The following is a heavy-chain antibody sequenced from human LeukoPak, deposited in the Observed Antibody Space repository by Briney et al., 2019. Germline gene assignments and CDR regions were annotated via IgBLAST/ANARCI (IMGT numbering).Heavy chain of an antibody. CDR3: ASGDYYDSSGYYWYAFDI. CDR2: IYYSGST. D-gene: IGHD3-22*01. Sequence: PSETLSLTCTVSGGSISSYYWSWIRQPPGKGLEWIGYIYYSGSTNYNPSLKSRVTISVDTSKNQFSLKLSSVTAADTAWYYCASGDYYDSSGYYWYAFDIWGQGTMVTVSS. V-gene: IGHV4-59*08. J-gene: IGHJ3*02. CDR1: GGSISSYY.